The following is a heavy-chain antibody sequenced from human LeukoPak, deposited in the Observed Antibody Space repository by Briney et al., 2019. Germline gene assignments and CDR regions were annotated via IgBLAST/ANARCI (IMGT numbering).Heavy chain of an antibody. J-gene: IGHJ4*02. CDR3: AREGNWFDY. V-gene: IGHV4-34*01. D-gene: IGHD1-1*01. CDR1: GGSFSGYY. CDR2: INHSGST. Sequence: SETLSLTCAVYGGSFSGYYWSWIRQPPGKGLEWIGEINHSGSTNYNPSLKSRVTISVDTSKNQFSLKLSSVTAADTDVYYCAREGNWFDYWGQGTLVTVSS.